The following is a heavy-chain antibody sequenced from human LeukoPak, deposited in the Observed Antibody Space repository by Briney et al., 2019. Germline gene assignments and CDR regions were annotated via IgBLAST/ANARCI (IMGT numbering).Heavy chain of an antibody. D-gene: IGHD6-19*01. CDR1: GGSISSSSYY. CDR3: AREGRGGFEAGTWY. CDR2: IYYSGST. Sequence: PSETLSLTCTVSGGSISSSSYYWGWIRQPPGKGLEWIGSIYYSGSTYYNPSLKSRVTLSVDTSKNQFSLKLSSVTAADTAVYYCAREGRGGFEAGTWYWGQGTLVTVSS. V-gene: IGHV4-39*02. J-gene: IGHJ4*02.